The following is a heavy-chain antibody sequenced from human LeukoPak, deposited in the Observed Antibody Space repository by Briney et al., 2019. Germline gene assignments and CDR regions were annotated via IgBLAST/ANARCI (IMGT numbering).Heavy chain of an antibody. CDR1: GGSISSGGYS. CDR2: IYYSGST. V-gene: IGHV4-61*08. J-gene: IGHJ4*02. Sequence: PSETLSLTCAVSGGSISSGGYSWSWIRQPPGKGLEWIGYIYYSGSTNYNPSLKSRVTISVDTSKNQFSLKLSSVTAADTAVYYCARQTDYGDYPRFDYWGQGTLVTVSS. D-gene: IGHD4-17*01. CDR3: ARQTDYGDYPRFDY.